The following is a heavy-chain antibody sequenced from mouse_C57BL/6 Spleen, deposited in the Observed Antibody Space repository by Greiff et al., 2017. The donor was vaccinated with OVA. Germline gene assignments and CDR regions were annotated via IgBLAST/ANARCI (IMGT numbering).Heavy chain of an antibody. J-gene: IGHJ1*03. CDR1: GYTFTSYW. V-gene: IGHV1-52*01. CDR3: ARHSNWYFDV. CDR2: IDPSDSDT. Sequence: QVQLQQPGAELVRPGSSVKLSCKASGYTFTSYWMHWVKQRPIQGLEWIGNIDPSDSDTHYNQKFKDKATLTVDKSSSTAYMQLSSLTSEDSAVYYCARHSNWYFDVWGTGTTVTVSS. D-gene: IGHD2-5*01.